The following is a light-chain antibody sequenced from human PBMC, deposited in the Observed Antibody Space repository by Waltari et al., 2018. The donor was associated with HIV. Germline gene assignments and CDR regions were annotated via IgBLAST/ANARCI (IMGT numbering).Light chain of an antibody. CDR1: SSNIERNT. Sequence: QSVLTQPPSASGTPGQRVTISCSGSSSNIERNTVNWYQQFPGTTPKVVIYSSKQRPSGAPDRFPGARSGTSASLAISGLQPEDEAHYYCAAWDDSLDGYVFGPGTEVTVL. CDR3: AAWDDSLDGYV. V-gene: IGLV1-44*01. J-gene: IGLJ1*01. CDR2: SSK.